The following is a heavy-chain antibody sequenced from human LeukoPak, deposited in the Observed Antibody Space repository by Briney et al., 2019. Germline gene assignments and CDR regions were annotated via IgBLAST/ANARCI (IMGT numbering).Heavy chain of an antibody. CDR1: GASISSTSDY. Sequence: SETLSLTCTVSGASISSTSDYWGWIRQPPGKGLEWIGTIYYSGRAYHNPSLRSRLTISVDTSKNQFSLKLNSVTATDTAIYYCVRQKQHCDGGSCFPPDCWGQGTLVTVSP. V-gene: IGHV4-39*01. CDR2: IYYSGRA. CDR3: VRQKQHCDGGSCFPPDC. D-gene: IGHD2-15*01. J-gene: IGHJ4*02.